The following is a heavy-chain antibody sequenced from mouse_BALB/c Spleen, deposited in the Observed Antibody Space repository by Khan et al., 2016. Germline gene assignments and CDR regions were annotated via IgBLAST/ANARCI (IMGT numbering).Heavy chain of an antibody. J-gene: IGHJ3*01. V-gene: IGHV5-4*02. CDR2: ISDGGSYT. CDR3: ARDDRWFAY. Sequence: EVELVESGGGLVKPGGSLKLSCAASGFTFSDYYMYWVRQTPEKRLEWVAPISDGGSYTYYPDSVKGRFTISRDNAKNNLYLQMSSLKSEDTAMYYCARDDRWFAYWDQGTLVTVSA. D-gene: IGHD2-14*01. CDR1: GFTFSDYY.